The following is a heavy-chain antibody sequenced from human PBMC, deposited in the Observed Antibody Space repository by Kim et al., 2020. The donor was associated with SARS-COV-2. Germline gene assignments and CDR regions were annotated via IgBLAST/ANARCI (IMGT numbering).Heavy chain of an antibody. CDR3: ARNVEDCDYTGYNWFDP. Sequence: SETLSLTCTVSGGSISSGSYYWSWIRHPAGKGLEWIGRIYTSGSTNYNPSLKSRVTISVDTSKNQFSLKLSSVTAADSAVYYCARNVEDCDYTGYNWFDPWGQGTLVTVST. CDR2: IYTSGST. J-gene: IGHJ5*02. V-gene: IGHV4-61*02. D-gene: IGHD4-17*01. CDR1: GGSISSGSYY.